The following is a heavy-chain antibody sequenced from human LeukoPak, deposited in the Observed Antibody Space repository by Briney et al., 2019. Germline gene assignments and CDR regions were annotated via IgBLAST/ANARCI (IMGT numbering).Heavy chain of an antibody. J-gene: IGHJ4*02. V-gene: IGHV1-2*02. CDR1: GYTFTGNN. CDR2: IHVKNGDT. CDR3: ARASNTLYGGQFFDS. Sequence: ASVKASCKASGYTFTGNNIHWVRQAPGQGLECMGWIHVKNGDTNYEQNFRGRVTMTMDTSTSTAYMELSGLRSDDTAVYYCARASNTLYGGQFFDSWGQGTLVAVSS. D-gene: IGHD2-15*01.